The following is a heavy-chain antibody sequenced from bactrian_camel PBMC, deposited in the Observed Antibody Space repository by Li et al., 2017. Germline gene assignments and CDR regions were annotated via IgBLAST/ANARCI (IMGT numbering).Heavy chain of an antibody. Sequence: VQLVESGGGSVQAGGSLRLSCVASVDYSDYCMAWFRQGPGKEREGVALIDPNGATTYADSVKGRFTISRDNAKKMLYLQMNSLKNEDTAVYYCAACRNRLTTRLQYWGQGTQVTVS. D-gene: IGHD2*01. V-gene: IGHV3S66*01. J-gene: IGHJ4*01. CDR2: IDPNGAT. CDR1: VDYSDYC. CDR3: AACRNRLTTRLQY.